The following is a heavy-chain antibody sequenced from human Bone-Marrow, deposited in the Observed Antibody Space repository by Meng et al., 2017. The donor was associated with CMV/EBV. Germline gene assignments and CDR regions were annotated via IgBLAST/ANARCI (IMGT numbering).Heavy chain of an antibody. D-gene: IGHD3-3*01. CDR1: GGSFSGYY. V-gene: IGHV4-34*01. CDR3: ARAVWSGYPYYYYGMDV. Sequence: SETLSLTCAVYGGSFSGYYWSWIRQPPGKGLEWIGEINHSGSTNYNPSLKSRVTITVDTSKNQLSLKLSSATAADNAVYYCARAVWSGYPYYYYGMDVWGQGTTVTVSS. J-gene: IGHJ6*02. CDR2: INHSGST.